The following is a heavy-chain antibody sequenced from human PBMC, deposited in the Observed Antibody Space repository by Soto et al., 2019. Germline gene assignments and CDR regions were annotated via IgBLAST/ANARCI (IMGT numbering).Heavy chain of an antibody. V-gene: IGHV1-8*01. CDR1: GYTFTSYD. CDR2: MNPNSGNT. Sequence: QVQLVQSGAEVKKPGASVKVSCKASGYTFTSYDINWVRQATGQGLEWMGWMNPNSGNTGYAQKFQGRVTMTRHTSKSTAYMELCSLGSEDTAVYYCARGGGCSGGRCYDWSDPWGQGTLATVSS. J-gene: IGHJ5*02. D-gene: IGHD2-15*01. CDR3: ARGGGCSGGRCYDWSDP.